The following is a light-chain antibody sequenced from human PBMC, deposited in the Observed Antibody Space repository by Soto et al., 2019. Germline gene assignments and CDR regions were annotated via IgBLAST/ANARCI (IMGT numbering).Light chain of an antibody. J-gene: IGLJ1*01. CDR3: SSYTDSNTRYV. CDR1: SSDVGGYNY. CDR2: EVS. V-gene: IGLV2-14*01. Sequence: QSALNQPASVSGSPGQSITISCTGTSSDVGGYNYVSWYQHHPGKTPKLMIYEVSNRPSGVSNRFSGSKSGNTASLTISGLQAEDEADYYCSSYTDSNTRYVFGTGTKVTVL.